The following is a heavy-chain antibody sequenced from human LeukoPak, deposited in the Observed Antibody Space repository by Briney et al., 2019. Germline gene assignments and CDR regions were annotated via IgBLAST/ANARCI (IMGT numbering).Heavy chain of an antibody. CDR2: ISGSGGST. J-gene: IGHJ4*02. D-gene: IGHD3-10*01. CDR3: AKFRERMVRGPFDY. V-gene: IGHV3-23*01. CDR1: GFSFSSYA. Sequence: GGSLRLSCAASGFSFSSYAMSWVRQAPGKGLEWVSAISGSGGSTYYADSVKGRFTISRDNSKNTLYLQMNSLRAEDTAVYYCAKFRERMVRGPFDYWGQGTLVTVSS.